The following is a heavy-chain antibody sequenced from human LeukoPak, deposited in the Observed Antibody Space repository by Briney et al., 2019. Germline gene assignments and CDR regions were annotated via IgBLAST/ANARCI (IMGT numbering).Heavy chain of an antibody. CDR2: INHSGST. CDR3: AREGGSSSWYSY. D-gene: IGHD6-13*01. J-gene: IGHJ4*02. V-gene: IGHV4-34*01. Sequence: ETLSLTCAVYGGXFSXXYWSWIRQPPGKXLEWIGEINHSGSTNYNPSLKSRVTISVDTSKNQFSLKLSSVTAADTAVYYCAREGGSSSWYSYWGQGTLVTVSS. CDR1: GGXFSXXY.